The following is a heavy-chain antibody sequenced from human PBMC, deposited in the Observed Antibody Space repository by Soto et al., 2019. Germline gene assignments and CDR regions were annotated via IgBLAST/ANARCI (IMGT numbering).Heavy chain of an antibody. CDR2: ISSSGSTI. CDR1: GFTFSSYE. D-gene: IGHD4-17*01. J-gene: IGHJ4*02. CDR3: ARDLYGMAVWGHGTTVTNYFDY. Sequence: GGSLRLSCAASGFTFSSYEMNWVRQAPGKGLEWVSYISSSGSTIYYADSVKGRFTISRDNAKNSLYLQMNSLRAEDTAVYYCARDLYGMAVWGHGTTVTNYFDYWGQGTLVTVYS. V-gene: IGHV3-48*03.